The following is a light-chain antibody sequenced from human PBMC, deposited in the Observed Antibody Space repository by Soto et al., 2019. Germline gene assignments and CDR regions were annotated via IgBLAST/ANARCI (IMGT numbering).Light chain of an antibody. CDR3: QQLNSPIT. CDR1: QGISSY. J-gene: IGKJ5*01. CDR2: AAS. Sequence: IQLTQSPSSLSVSVGDRVTITCRASQGISSYLAWYQQKPGKAPKLLIYAASTLQSGVPSRFSGSGSGTDFTLTISSLQPEDFATYYCQQLNSPITFGQGTRLEIK. V-gene: IGKV1-9*01.